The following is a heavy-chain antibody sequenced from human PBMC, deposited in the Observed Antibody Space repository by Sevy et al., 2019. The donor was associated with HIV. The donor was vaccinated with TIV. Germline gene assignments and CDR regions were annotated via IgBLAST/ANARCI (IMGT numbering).Heavy chain of an antibody. CDR2: ISSSSSSI. Sequence: GGSLRFSCAASGFTFSSYSMNWVRQAPGKGLEWVSSISSSSSSIYYADSVKGRFTISRDNAKNSLYLQMDSLTAEDTAVYYCARGFCVSSSCSGSSWGQGTLVTVSS. V-gene: IGHV3-48*01. CDR1: GFTFSSYS. J-gene: IGHJ5*02. D-gene: IGHD2-2*01. CDR3: ARGFCVSSSCSGSS.